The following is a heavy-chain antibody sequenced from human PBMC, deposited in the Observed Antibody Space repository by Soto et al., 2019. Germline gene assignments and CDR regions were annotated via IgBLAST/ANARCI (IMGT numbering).Heavy chain of an antibody. CDR2: VSASGGSP. D-gene: IGHD2-2*01. CDR3: AKDRSSTSCYAFDY. Sequence: PGGSLRLSCVASGFTLNKYAMSWVRQAPGKGLEWVSAVSASGGSPYYADSVKGRFTISRDNSRNTLYLQMNSLRAEDTAVYYCAKDRSSTSCYAFDYWGQETLVTVSS. V-gene: IGHV3-23*01. J-gene: IGHJ4*02. CDR1: GFTLNKYA.